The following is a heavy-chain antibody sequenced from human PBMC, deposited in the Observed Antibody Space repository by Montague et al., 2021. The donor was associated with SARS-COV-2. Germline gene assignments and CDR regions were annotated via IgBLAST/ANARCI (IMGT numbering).Heavy chain of an antibody. J-gene: IGHJ4*02. V-gene: IGHV4-34*01. CDR2: INHRGST. Sequence: SETLSLTCAVHDGSFSDYSWTWIRQPPGKGLEWIGKINHRGSTNYNPSLKSRVTISVDTSKNQFSLKMTSVTAAAAAVYYFARGWEHINMVVVVVSGGEYYFDFWGQGTLVAVSS. CDR3: ARGWEHINMVVVVVSGGEYYFDF. CDR1: DGSFSDYS. D-gene: IGHD3-22*01.